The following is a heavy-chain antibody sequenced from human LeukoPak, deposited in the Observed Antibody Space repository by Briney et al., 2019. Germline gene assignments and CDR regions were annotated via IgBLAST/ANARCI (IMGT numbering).Heavy chain of an antibody. D-gene: IGHD5-24*01. CDR1: GFTFSDYY. J-gene: IGHJ2*01. V-gene: IGHV3-11*01. CDR3: AKQRDDYDWYFDL. Sequence: GGSLRLSCAASGFTFSDYYMSWIRQAPGKGLEWVSYISSSGSTIYYADSVKGRFTISSDNAKNSLSLQMTSLRAEDTAVYYCAKQRDDYDWYFDLWGRGTLVAVSS. CDR2: ISSSGSTI.